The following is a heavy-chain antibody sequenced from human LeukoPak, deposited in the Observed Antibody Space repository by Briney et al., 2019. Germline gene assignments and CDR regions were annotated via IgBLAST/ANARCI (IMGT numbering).Heavy chain of an antibody. V-gene: IGHV1-8*01. D-gene: IGHD3-9*01. CDR1: GYTFTSYD. CDR3: ARGQYYDILTGYYNAFDI. CDR2: MNPNSGNT. Sequence: GASVKVSCKASGYTFTSYDINWVRQATEQGLEWMGWMNPNSGNTGYAQKFQGRVTMTRNTSISTAYMELSSLRSKDTAVYYCARGQYYDILTGYYNAFDIWGQGTMVTVSS. J-gene: IGHJ3*02.